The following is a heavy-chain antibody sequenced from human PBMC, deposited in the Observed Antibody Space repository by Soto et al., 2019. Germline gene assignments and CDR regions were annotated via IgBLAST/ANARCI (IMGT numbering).Heavy chain of an antibody. J-gene: IGHJ5*02. CDR3: ARTSIAARPDYDP. CDR2: IYYSGST. V-gene: IGHV4-61*01. D-gene: IGHD6-6*01. Sequence: SETLSLTCTVSGGSVSSGSYYWSWIRQPPGKGLEWIGYIYYSGSTNYNPSLKSRVTISVDTSKNQFSLKLSSVTAADTAVYYCARTSIAARPDYDPWGQGTLVTVSS. CDR1: GGSVSSGSYY.